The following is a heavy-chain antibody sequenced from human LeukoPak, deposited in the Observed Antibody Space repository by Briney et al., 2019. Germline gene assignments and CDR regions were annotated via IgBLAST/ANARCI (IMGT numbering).Heavy chain of an antibody. J-gene: IGHJ4*02. D-gene: IGHD3-22*01. CDR1: GGSFSGYY. CDR2: INHSGST. V-gene: IGHV4-34*01. CDR3: ARDDHYYDSSGYYPHLDY. Sequence: SETLSLTCAVYGGSFSGYYWSWIRQPPGKGLEWIGEINHSGSTNYNPSLKSRVTISVDTSKNRFSLRLSSVTAADTAVYYCARDDHYYDSSGYYPHLDYWGQGTLVTVSS.